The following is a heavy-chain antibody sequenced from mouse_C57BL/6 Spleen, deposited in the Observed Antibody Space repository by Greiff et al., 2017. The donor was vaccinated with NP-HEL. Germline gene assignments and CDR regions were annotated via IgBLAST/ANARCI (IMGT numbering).Heavy chain of an antibody. V-gene: IGHV1-69*01. CDR1: GYTFTSYW. D-gene: IGHD2-4*01. J-gene: IGHJ3*01. Sequence: VQLQQSGAELVMPGASVKLSCKASGYTFTSYWMHWVKQRPGQGLEWIGEIDPSDSYTNYNQKFKGKSTLTVDKSSSTAYMQLSSLTSEDSAVFYCTMVGDYDPFAYWGQGTLVTVSA. CDR3: TMVGDYDPFAY. CDR2: IDPSDSYT.